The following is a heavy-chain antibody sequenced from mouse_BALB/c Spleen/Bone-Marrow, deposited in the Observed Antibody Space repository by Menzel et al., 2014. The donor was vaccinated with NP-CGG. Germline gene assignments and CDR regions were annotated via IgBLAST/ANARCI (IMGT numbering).Heavy chain of an antibody. V-gene: IGHV5-6-4*01. CDR2: ISSGGSYT. Sequence: EVQGVESGGGLVKPGGSLKLSCAASGFTFSSYTMSWVRQTPEKRLEWVATISSGGSYTYYPDSVKGRYTITRNNAKNALYLQMSSLKSENTAMYYCTRDPYYGGSSYAMDYWGQGTSVTVSS. CDR1: GFTFSSYT. CDR3: TRDPYYGGSSYAMDY. J-gene: IGHJ4*01. D-gene: IGHD1-1*01.